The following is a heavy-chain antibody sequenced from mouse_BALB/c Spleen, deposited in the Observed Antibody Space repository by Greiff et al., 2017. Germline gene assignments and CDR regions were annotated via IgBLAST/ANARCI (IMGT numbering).Heavy chain of an antibody. CDR3: ANYYGSSYKDY. J-gene: IGHJ2*01. D-gene: IGHD1-1*01. V-gene: IGHV1S81*02. CDR2: INPSNGRT. Sequence: QVQLQQPGAELVKPGASVKLSCKASGYTFTSYWMHWVKQRPGQGLEWIGEINPSNGRTNYNEKFKSKATLTVDKSSSTAYMQLSSLTSEDSAVYYCANYYGSSYKDYWGQGTTLTVSS. CDR1: GYTFTSYW.